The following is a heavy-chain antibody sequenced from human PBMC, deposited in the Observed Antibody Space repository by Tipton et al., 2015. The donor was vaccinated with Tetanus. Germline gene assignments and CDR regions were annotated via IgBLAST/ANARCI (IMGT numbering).Heavy chain of an antibody. CDR2: IKQDGSEK. CDR3: ASGGGYCGGTTCYMIGGF. J-gene: IGHJ4*02. Sequence: SLRLSCEASRFTFSRYWMSWVRQAPGKGLEWVANIKQDGSEKHYVDSVKGRFTISRDNAKNSLYLHMSSPRVEDTAVYYCASGGGYCGGTTCYMIGGFWGQGTLVTVSS. CDR1: RFTFSRYW. D-gene: IGHD2-2*02. V-gene: IGHV3-7*01.